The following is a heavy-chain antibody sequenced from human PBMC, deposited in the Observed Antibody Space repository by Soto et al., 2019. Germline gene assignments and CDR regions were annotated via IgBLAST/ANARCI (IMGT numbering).Heavy chain of an antibody. D-gene: IGHD6-13*01. J-gene: IGHJ4*02. Sequence: GGFLRLSCEASGFTFTTYWMHWVRQAPGKGLEWVSAIYSGGSTYYADSVKGRFTISRDNSKNTLYLQMNSLRAEDTAVYYCARARSTAAGLFDYWGLGTLVTVSS. CDR3: ARARSTAAGLFDY. CDR2: IYSGGST. CDR1: GFTFTTYW. V-gene: IGHV3-53*01.